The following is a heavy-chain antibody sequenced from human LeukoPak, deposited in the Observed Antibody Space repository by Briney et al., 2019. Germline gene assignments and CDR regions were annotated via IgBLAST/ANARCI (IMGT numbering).Heavy chain of an antibody. CDR2: ISYSSETI. J-gene: IGHJ3*01. CDR3: AKDRGGGSQLGDAYDV. D-gene: IGHD5-24*01. CDR1: GFPFDEHA. Sequence: GGSLRLSCAASGFPFDEHAMHWVRQAPGKGLEWVSGISYSSETIGYVDSVKGRFTISRDNVRKSLYLQMNNLRIEDTALYYCAKDRGGGSQLGDAYDVWGQGTMVSVSS. V-gene: IGHV3-9*01.